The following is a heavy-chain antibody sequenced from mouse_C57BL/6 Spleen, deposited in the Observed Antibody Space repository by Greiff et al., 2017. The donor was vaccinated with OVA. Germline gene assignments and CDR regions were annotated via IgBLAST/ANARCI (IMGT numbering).Heavy chain of an antibody. V-gene: IGHV1-18*01. Sequence: EVQRVESGPELVKPGASVKIPCKASGYTFTDYNMDWVKQSHGKSLEWIGDINPNNGGTIYNQKFKGKATLTVDKSSSTAYMELRSLTSEDTAVYYCARGLFYLYYFDYWGQGTTLTVSS. CDR1: GYTFTDYN. CDR3: ARGLFYLYYFDY. CDR2: INPNNGGT. J-gene: IGHJ2*01. D-gene: IGHD3-1*01.